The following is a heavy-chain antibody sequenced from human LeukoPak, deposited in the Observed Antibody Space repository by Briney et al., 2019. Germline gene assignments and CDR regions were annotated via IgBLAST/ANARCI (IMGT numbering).Heavy chain of an antibody. D-gene: IGHD2-21*02. CDR1: GGTFSSYA. Sequence: SVKVACKASGGTFSSYAISWVRQAPGQGLEWMGRIIPIFGTANYAQKFQGRVTITTDESTSTAYMELSSLRSEDTAVYYCARAVVVTAPLDYWGQGTLVTVSS. J-gene: IGHJ4*02. CDR2: IIPIFGTA. CDR3: ARAVVVTAPLDY. V-gene: IGHV1-69*05.